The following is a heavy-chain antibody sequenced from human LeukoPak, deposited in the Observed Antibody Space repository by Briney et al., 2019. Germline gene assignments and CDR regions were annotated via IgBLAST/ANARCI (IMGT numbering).Heavy chain of an antibody. J-gene: IGHJ4*02. V-gene: IGHV4-34*01. CDR1: GGSFSGYY. Sequence: SETLSLTCAVYGGSFSGYYWSWIRQPPGKGLEWIGEINHRGSTNYNPSLKSRVTISVDTSKNQFSLKLSSVTAADTAVYYCARGRGGRYFDWLLSPSCFDYWGQGTLVTVSS. D-gene: IGHD3-9*01. CDR3: ARGRGGRYFDWLLSPSCFDY. CDR2: INHRGST.